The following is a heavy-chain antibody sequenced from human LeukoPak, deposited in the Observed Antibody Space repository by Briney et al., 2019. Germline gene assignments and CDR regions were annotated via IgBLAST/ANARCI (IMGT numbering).Heavy chain of an antibody. J-gene: IGHJ4*02. Sequence: SETLSLTCNVSGGSISSSSYYWGWIRQPPGKGLEGIRSIYYSGSTYYNPSLKSRFTISVDTSNNQFSLKLSSVTAADTAVYYCATLPYSGYPQWGQGTLVTVSS. V-gene: IGHV4-39*01. CDR3: ATLPYSGYPQ. CDR1: GGSISSSSYY. D-gene: IGHD5-12*01. CDR2: IYYSGST.